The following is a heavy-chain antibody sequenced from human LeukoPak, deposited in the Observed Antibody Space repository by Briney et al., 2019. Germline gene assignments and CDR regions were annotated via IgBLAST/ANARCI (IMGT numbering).Heavy chain of an antibody. Sequence: GGSLRLSCAASGFTFSSYAMSWVRQAPGKGLEWVSAISGSGGSTYYADSVKGRFTISRDNSKNTLYLQMNSLRAEDTAVYYCATSPGITMTVVVINYFDYWGQGTLVTVSS. J-gene: IGHJ4*02. CDR2: ISGSGGST. D-gene: IGHD3-22*01. CDR1: GFTFSSYA. V-gene: IGHV3-23*01. CDR3: ATSPGITMTVVVINYFDY.